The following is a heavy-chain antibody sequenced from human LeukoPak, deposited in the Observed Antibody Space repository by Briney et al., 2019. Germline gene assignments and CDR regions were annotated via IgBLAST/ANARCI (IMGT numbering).Heavy chain of an antibody. V-gene: IGHV4-59*08. D-gene: IGHD1-26*01. CDR1: GGSISGYY. CDR3: ARHGGSYTFDY. CDR2: ISYSGGT. J-gene: IGHJ4*02. Sequence: SETLSLTCTVSGGSISGYYWSWIRQLPGKGLEWIGFISYSGGTNYNPSLKSRVTISVDTSKNQFSLKLNSVTAADTAVYYCARHGGSYTFDYWGQGTLVTVSS.